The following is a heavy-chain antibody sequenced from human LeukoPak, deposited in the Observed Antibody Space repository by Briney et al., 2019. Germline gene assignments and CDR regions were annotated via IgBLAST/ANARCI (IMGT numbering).Heavy chain of an antibody. J-gene: IGHJ4*02. CDR3: AKRGGIVGATYFDY. V-gene: IGHV3-23*01. Sequence: GGSLRLSCAASGFTFSSYAMSWVRQAPGKGLEWVSAISGSGGSTYYADPVKGRFTISRDNSKNTLYLQMNSLRAEDTAVYYCAKRGGIVGATYFDYWGQGTLVTVSS. D-gene: IGHD1-26*01. CDR2: ISGSGGST. CDR1: GFTFSSYA.